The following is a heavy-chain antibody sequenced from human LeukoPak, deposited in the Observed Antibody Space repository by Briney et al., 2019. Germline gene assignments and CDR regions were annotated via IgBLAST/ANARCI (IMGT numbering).Heavy chain of an antibody. V-gene: IGHV3-23*01. CDR3: AKVLCSSPRCFLHFDY. Sequence: GGSLRLSCVASGFTFSNFAMGWVRQAPGKGLVWLSTISPRGDRTYDADSVRGRFIISRDNSKNTFYLQLNSLRAEDTAVYYCAKVLCSSPRCFLHFDYWGQGTLVSVSS. J-gene: IGHJ4*02. D-gene: IGHD2-2*01. CDR1: GFTFSNFA. CDR2: ISPRGDRT.